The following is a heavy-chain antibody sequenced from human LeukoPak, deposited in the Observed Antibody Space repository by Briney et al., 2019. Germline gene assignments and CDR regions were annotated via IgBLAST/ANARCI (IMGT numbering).Heavy chain of an antibody. CDR1: GFTFDDYA. D-gene: IGHD6-13*01. Sequence: PGGSLRLSCAASGFTFDDYAMHWVRQAPGKGLEWVSGISWNSGSIGYADSVKGRFTISRDNAKNSLYLQMNSLRAEDTALYYRAKDIRGRQQLAAIDYWGQGTLVTVSS. J-gene: IGHJ4*02. CDR3: AKDIRGRQQLAAIDY. CDR2: ISWNSGSI. V-gene: IGHV3-9*01.